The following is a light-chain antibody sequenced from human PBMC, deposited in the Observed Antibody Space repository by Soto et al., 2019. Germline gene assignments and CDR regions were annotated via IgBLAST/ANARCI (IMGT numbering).Light chain of an antibody. J-gene: IGLJ7*01. CDR2: GNS. CDR3: QSYDSSLGGAV. V-gene: IGLV1-40*01. Sequence: QPVLTQPPSVSGAPGQRVTISCTGSSSNIGAGYDVHWYQQLPGTAPKLLIYGNSNRPSGVPDRFSGSKSGTSASLAITGLQAEDEADYYCQSYDSSLGGAVFGGGTQLTVL. CDR1: SSNIGAGYD.